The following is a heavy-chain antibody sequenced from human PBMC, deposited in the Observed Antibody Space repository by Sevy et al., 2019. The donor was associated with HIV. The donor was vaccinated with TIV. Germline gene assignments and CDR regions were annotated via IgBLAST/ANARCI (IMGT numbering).Heavy chain of an antibody. CDR1: GFTFSSYS. CDR3: AREGYDFWSGCVDV. V-gene: IGHV3-48*02. Sequence: GGSLRLSCAASGFTFSSYSMNWVRQAPGKGLEGVSYISSSSSTMYYADSVKGQFTISRDNAKNSLYLQMNSLRDEDTAVYYCAREGYDFWSGCVDVWGKGTTVTVSS. CDR2: ISSSSSTM. J-gene: IGHJ6*04. D-gene: IGHD3-3*01.